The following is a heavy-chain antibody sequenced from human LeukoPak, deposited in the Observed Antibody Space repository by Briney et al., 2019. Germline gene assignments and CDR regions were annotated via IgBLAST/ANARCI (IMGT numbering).Heavy chain of an antibody. D-gene: IGHD3-22*01. CDR2: IRSDGNK. CDR3: ARDTGDYYDSSAHYYAGWFDP. V-gene: IGHV3-30*02. CDR1: GFTFTSYG. Sequence: PGGSLRLSCTASGFTFTSYGMHWVRQAPGKGLEWVAFIRSDGNKFYADSLKGRFTVSRDNSGNNVYLQMNSLRIEDTAVYHCARDTGDYYDSSAHYYAGWFDPWGQGTLVTVCS. J-gene: IGHJ5*02.